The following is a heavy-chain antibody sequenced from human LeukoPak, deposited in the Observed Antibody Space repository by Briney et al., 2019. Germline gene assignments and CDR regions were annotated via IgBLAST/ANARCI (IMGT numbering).Heavy chain of an antibody. CDR1: GFTFNNHA. J-gene: IGHJ4*02. Sequence: GGCLRLSCAASGFTFNNHAMSWVRQAPGKGLEWVSGINGNGASTYYSDSVKGRFTISRDNSKNTLYLQMSSLRAEDTAIYYCAKDQGYSYYYLDYWGQGTLVTVSS. D-gene: IGHD5-18*01. V-gene: IGHV3-23*01. CDR2: INGNGAST. CDR3: AKDQGYSYYYLDY.